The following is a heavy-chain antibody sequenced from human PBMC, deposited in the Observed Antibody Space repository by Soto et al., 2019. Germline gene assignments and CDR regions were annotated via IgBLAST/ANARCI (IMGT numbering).Heavy chain of an antibody. CDR3: ARVRPGYSYGYPNWFDP. CDR2: ISTSGTTI. Sequence: GGSLILSCAASGFTFSSSEMNWVRQAPGKGLEWVSFISTSGTTIYYADSVKGRFTISRDDAKNSLYLQMNSLRAGDTAVYYCARVRPGYSYGYPNWFDPWGQGTLVTVS. CDR1: GFTFSSSE. J-gene: IGHJ5*02. D-gene: IGHD5-18*01. V-gene: IGHV3-48*03.